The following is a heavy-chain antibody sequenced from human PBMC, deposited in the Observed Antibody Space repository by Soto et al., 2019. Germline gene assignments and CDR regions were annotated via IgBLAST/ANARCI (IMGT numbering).Heavy chain of an antibody. CDR1: GFTFSSYA. V-gene: IGHV3-23*01. Sequence: GGSLRLSCAASGFTFSSYAMSWVRQAPGKGLEWVSAISGSGGSTYYADSVKGRFTISRDNSKNTLYLQMNGLRAEDTAVYYCAKASAANYYYYGMDVWGQGTTVTVSS. D-gene: IGHD6-13*01. J-gene: IGHJ6*02. CDR3: AKASAANYYYYGMDV. CDR2: ISGSGGST.